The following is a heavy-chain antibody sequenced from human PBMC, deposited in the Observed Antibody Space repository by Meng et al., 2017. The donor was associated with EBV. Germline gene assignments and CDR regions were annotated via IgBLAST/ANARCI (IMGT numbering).Heavy chain of an antibody. J-gene: IGHJ5*02. D-gene: IGHD4-11*01. CDR1: GGSVNNESYY. CDR3: ARGDYTNYPRWFDP. CDR2: IYYTGST. Sequence: QVQLQESGPGLVKPVETLSLTCTVSGGSVNNESYYWGWIRQPPGKGLEYIGYIYYTGSTNYNSSLKSRVTISLDKSKNQFSLKLTSLTAADTAIYYCARGDYTNYPRWFDPWGQGTLGTVSS. V-gene: IGHV4-61*01.